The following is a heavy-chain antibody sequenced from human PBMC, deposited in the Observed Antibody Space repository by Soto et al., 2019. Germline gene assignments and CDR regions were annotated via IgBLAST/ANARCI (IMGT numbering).Heavy chain of an antibody. V-gene: IGHV1-18*04. CDR1: NYTFTYYG. CDR2: ISAHSGYT. J-gene: IGHJ4*02. CDR3: ARDYCSSPKCSRYKYFDF. D-gene: IGHD2-2*01. Sequence: QVHLEQSGVEVKKPGASVKVSCKASNYTFTYYGISWVRQAPGQGLEWMGWISAHSGYTNYAQNLQGRVFMTTDTSTNTAYLELRSLRSDDTAMYYCARDYCSSPKCSRYKYFDFWGQGTLITVSS.